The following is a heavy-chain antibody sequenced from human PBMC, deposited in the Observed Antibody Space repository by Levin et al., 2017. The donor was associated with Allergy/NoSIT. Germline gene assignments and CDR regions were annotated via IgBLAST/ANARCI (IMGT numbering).Heavy chain of an antibody. Sequence: GESLKISCTASGFTFFTYWMNWARQAPGKGPEWVASIAHDGSETYYVDSVKGRFTISRDNARNSLFLQMNSLRAEDTAVYYCVRQSRRERGGDYWGQGTLIIVSS. J-gene: IGHJ4*02. D-gene: IGHD2-15*01. CDR1: GFTFFTYW. CDR2: IAHDGSET. CDR3: VRQSRRERGGDY. V-gene: IGHV3-7*01.